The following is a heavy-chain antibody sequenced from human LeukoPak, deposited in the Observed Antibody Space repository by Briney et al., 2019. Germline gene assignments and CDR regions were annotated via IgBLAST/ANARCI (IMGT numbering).Heavy chain of an antibody. CDR3: AKDRILSY. J-gene: IGHJ4*02. CDR2: ICDSVGST. CDR1: GFTFSSYA. V-gene: IGHV3-23*01. Sequence: GGCLRLSCAASGFTFSSYAMSWVRQAPGKGLEWGSVICDSVGSTYADSVKGRFTISRDNSKNTLYLQMNSLRAEDTALYYCAKDRILSYWGQGTLVTVSS. D-gene: IGHD2-15*01.